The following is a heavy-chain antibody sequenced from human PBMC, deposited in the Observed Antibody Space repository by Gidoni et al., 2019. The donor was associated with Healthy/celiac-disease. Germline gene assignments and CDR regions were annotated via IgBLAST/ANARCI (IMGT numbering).Heavy chain of an antibody. CDR1: GFTFDDYA. CDR2: ISWKSGSI. Sequence: EVQLVESGGGLVQHGRSLRLSCAASGFTFDDYAMHWVRPAPGKGLGWVSGISWKSGSIGYADSVKGRFTISRDNAKNSLYLQMNSLRAEDTALYYCAKAMSITIFGVVIIGGMDVWGQGTTVTVSS. V-gene: IGHV3-9*01. D-gene: IGHD3-3*01. CDR3: AKAMSITIFGVVIIGGMDV. J-gene: IGHJ6*02.